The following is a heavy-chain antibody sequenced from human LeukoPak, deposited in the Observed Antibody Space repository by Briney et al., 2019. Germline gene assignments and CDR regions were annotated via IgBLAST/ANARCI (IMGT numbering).Heavy chain of an antibody. D-gene: IGHD5-12*01. J-gene: IGHJ4*02. CDR3: AAYFSGYAQSGY. CDR2: IHHSGRT. V-gene: IGHV4-38-2*02. Sequence: PSETLSLTCSVSGTSITTDYYWGWIRQPPGKGLEWIASIHHSGRTTDNSSLKSRVTISIDTSRSQLSLKLSSVTAADTAVYFCAAYFSGYAQSGYWGQGILVTVSS. CDR1: GTSITTDYY.